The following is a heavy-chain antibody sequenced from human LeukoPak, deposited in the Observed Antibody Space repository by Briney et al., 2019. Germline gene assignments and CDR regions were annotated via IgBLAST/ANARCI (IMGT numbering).Heavy chain of an antibody. CDR1: GGSISSSSYY. CDR3: ARDQYGWPGDAFDI. J-gene: IGHJ3*02. CDR2: IYYSGST. D-gene: IGHD2-15*01. Sequence: PSETLSLTCTVSGGSISSSSYYWGWIRQPPGKGLEWIGSIYYSGSTYYNPSLKSRVTISVDTSKNQFSLKLSSVTAADTAVYYCARDQYGWPGDAFDIWGQGTMVTVSS. V-gene: IGHV4-39*07.